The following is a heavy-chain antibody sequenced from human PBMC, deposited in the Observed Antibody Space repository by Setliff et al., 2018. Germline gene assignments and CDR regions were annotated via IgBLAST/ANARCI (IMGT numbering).Heavy chain of an antibody. CDR3: ARDACPYSSNWCHHFDY. D-gene: IGHD6-13*01. CDR1: GGSISSSSYY. J-gene: IGHJ4*02. Sequence: PSETLSLTCTVSGGSISSSSYYWGWIRQPPGKGLEWVANIKEDGSEKYYVDSVKGRFTMSRDNAKNSLYLQMNSLRADDMAIYYCARDACPYSSNWCHHFDYWGQGTLVTVSS. CDR2: IKEDGSEK. V-gene: IGHV3-7*01.